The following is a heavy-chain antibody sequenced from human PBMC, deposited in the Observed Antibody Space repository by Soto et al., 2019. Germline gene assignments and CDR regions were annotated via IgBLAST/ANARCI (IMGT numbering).Heavy chain of an antibody. CDR1: GFTFSTFA. CDR2: ISSRSDI. D-gene: IGHD2-2*02. CDR3: AREYTAWPLAYGLDV. V-gene: IGHV3-21*01. J-gene: IGHJ6*02. Sequence: GGSLRLSCAASGFTFSTFAMSWVRQAPGKGMEWVSSISSRSDIYYADSVKGRFTISRDNAKNSVSLQMNSLRAEDTAVYYCAREYTAWPLAYGLDVWGQGTTVTVSS.